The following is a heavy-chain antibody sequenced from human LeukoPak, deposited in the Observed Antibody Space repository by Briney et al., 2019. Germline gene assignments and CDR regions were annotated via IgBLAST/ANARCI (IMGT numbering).Heavy chain of an antibody. V-gene: IGHV3-15*01. CDR1: GFTFSDAW. CDR2: IKSKIDGGTT. J-gene: IGHJ4*02. Sequence: GGSLRLSCAASGFTFSDAWMNWVRHTPGKGLEWVGRIKSKIDGGTTDYAAPVKGRFTISRDDSKNTLYLQMSSLKTEDTAVYYCTTEYPHNSGWYGYWGQGTLVTVSS. D-gene: IGHD6-19*01. CDR3: TTEYPHNSGWYGY.